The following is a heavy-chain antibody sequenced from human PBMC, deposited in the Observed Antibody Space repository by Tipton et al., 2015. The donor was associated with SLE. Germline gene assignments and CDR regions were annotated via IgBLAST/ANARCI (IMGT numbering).Heavy chain of an antibody. D-gene: IGHD3-10*01. CDR3: ARLGSGGFDN. CDR1: GFTFSSYA. CDR2: ISYDGSNK. J-gene: IGHJ4*02. Sequence: SLRLSCAASGFTFSSYAMSWVRQAPGKGLEWVAVISYDGSNKYYADSVKGRFTISRDNSKNTLYLQMNSLRAEDTAVYYCARLGSGGFDNWGQGTLVTVSS. V-gene: IGHV3-30-3*01.